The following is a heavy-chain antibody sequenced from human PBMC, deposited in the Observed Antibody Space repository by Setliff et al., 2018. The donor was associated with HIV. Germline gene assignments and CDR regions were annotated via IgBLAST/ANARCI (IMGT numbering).Heavy chain of an antibody. Sequence: GGSLRLSCAASGFTFSRYGMHWVRQAPGKGLEWVAFISYDGNNIKYADSVKGRFTISRDNSKNTLYLQMNSLRIEDSGAYYCANSYSASGNYHYYDYLDVWGKGTTVTVSS. CDR2: ISYDGNNI. J-gene: IGHJ6*03. D-gene: IGHD3-10*01. CDR3: ANSYSASGNYHYYDYLDV. V-gene: IGHV3-30*18. CDR1: GFTFSRYG.